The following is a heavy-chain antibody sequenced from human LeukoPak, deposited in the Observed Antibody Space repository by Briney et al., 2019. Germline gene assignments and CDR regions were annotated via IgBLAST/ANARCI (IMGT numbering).Heavy chain of an antibody. CDR3: ARNIVVVPAAIGYMDV. D-gene: IGHD2-2*02. Sequence: SETLSLTCTVSGGSISSYYWSWIRQPPGKGLEWIGYFYTSGSTNYNPSLKSRVTISVDTSKNQFSLKLSSVTAADTAVYYCARNIVVVPAAIGYMDVWGKGTTVTVSS. V-gene: IGHV4-4*09. CDR1: GGSISSYY. CDR2: FYTSGST. J-gene: IGHJ6*03.